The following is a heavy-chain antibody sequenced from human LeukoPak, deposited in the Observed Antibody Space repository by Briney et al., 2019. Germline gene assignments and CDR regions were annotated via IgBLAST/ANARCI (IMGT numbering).Heavy chain of an antibody. J-gene: IGHJ5*02. CDR3: ARDSGSGTFT. Sequence: PSETLSLTCTVSGYSISSGYYWGWIRQPPGKGLEWIGSIYHSGSTYYNPSLKSRVTISVDTSKSQFSLKLSSVTAADTAVYYCARDSGSGTFTWGQGTLVTVSS. D-gene: IGHD3-10*01. CDR2: IYHSGST. CDR1: GYSISSGYY. V-gene: IGHV4-38-2*02.